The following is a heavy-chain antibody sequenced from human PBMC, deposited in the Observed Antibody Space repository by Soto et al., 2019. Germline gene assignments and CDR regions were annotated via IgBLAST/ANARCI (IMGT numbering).Heavy chain of an antibody. V-gene: IGHV3-30*18. D-gene: IGHD6-13*01. CDR2: ISYDGSNK. J-gene: IGHJ4*02. CDR1: GFTFSSYG. Sequence: QVQLVESGGGVVQPGRSLRLSCAASGFTFSSYGMHWVRQAPGKGLEWVAVISYDGSNKYYADSVKGRFTISRDNSKNTLYLQMNSLRAEDTAVYYCAKGSSWFDYWGQGTLVTVSS. CDR3: AKGSSWFDY.